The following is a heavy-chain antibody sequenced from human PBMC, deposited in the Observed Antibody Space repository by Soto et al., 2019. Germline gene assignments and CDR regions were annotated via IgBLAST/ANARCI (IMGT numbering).Heavy chain of an antibody. Sequence: ASVKVSCKASGYTFTSYGISWVRQAPGQGLEWMGWISAYNGNTNYAQKLQGRVTMTTDTSTSTAYMELRSLRSDDTAVYYCARMGGYSGYDSTDCFDPWGQGTLVTVSS. CDR1: GYTFTSYG. CDR3: ARMGGYSGYDSTDCFDP. J-gene: IGHJ5*02. D-gene: IGHD5-12*01. CDR2: ISAYNGNT. V-gene: IGHV1-18*01.